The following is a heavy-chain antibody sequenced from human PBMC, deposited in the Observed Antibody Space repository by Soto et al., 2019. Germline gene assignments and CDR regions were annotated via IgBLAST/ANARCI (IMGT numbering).Heavy chain of an antibody. V-gene: IGHV1-24*01. CDR2: FDPEDGET. CDR1: GYTFTSYD. J-gene: IGHJ4*02. D-gene: IGHD4-17*01. Sequence: GASVKVSCKASGYTFTSYDINWVRQAPGKGLEWMGGFDPEDGETIYAQKFQGRVTMTEDTSTDTAYMELSSLRSEDTAVYYCATDPAAGDYEDYWGQGTLVTVSS. CDR3: ATDPAAGDYEDY.